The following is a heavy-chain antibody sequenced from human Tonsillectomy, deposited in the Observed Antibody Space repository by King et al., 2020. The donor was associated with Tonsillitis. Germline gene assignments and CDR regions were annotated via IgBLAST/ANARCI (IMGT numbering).Heavy chain of an antibody. D-gene: IGHD5-12*01. J-gene: IGHJ4*02. CDR1: GYTFGSHT. CDR2: MNADNGKT. Sequence: QFQLVQSGAEVKTPGASVRVSCKASGYTFGSHTMHWVRQAPGQRLEWMGWMNADNGKTKYSQKLQGRVIFNRDTSAKTAYMTLSGLRSEDTAVYYCARASGFSGSAPADYWGQGTLVTVPS. V-gene: IGHV1-3*01. CDR3: ARASGFSGSAPADY.